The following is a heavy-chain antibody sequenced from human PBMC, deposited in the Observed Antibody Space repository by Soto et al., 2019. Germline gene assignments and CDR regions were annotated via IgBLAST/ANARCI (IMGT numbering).Heavy chain of an antibody. D-gene: IGHD5-18*01. Sequence: ASVKVSCKASGYTFTSYAMHWVRQAPGQRLEWMGWINAGNGNTKYSQKFQGRVTITRDTSASTAYMELSSLRSEDTAVCYCARGGGSPTWIQLWLPSWGQGTLVTVSS. CDR3: ARGGGSPTWIQLWLPS. J-gene: IGHJ5*02. CDR1: GYTFTSYA. V-gene: IGHV1-3*01. CDR2: INAGNGNT.